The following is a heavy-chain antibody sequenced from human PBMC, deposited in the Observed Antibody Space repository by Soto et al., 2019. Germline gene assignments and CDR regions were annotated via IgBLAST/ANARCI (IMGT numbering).Heavy chain of an antibody. V-gene: IGHV4-30-4*08. Sequence: YTVAGGKSVNLDCRWIRKRKAPGKGLEWIGYIHYSGSIQFNPSLQSRVSMSVDTSKNLFSLRLSSVTAADTAVYFCSREDDGDARDYHGLDVWGQGTTVTVSS. D-gene: IGHD4-17*01. J-gene: IGHJ6*01. CDR3: SREDDGDARDYHGLDV. CDR1: GGKSVNLDCR. CDR2: IHYSGSI.